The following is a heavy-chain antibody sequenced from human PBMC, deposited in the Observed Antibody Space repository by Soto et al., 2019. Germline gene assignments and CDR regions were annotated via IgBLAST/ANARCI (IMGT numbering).Heavy chain of an antibody. CDR2: IYYTGYT. Sequence: SETLSLTCPVSGGPIISSSYYWGWIRQAPGKGLEWLATIYYTGYTYHNPSLKSHVTISVDTSKNQFSLKLTSVTAADTALYYCARSAIATHWFFDLWGRGTLATVS. J-gene: IGHJ2*01. V-gene: IGHV4-39*01. CDR1: GGPIISSSYY. D-gene: IGHD5-18*01. CDR3: ARSAIATHWFFDL.